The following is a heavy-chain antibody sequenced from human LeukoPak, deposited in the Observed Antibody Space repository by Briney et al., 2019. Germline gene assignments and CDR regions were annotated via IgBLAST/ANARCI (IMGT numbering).Heavy chain of an antibody. Sequence: GGSLRLSCAASGFTFSSHGMHWVRQAPGKGLEWVALIWYDGSKTYYGDSVKGRFTISRDNSKNTLYLQMNSLRAEDTAVYYCAKDLHKYYFGSGSFSSYFDNWGQGTLVTVSS. CDR3: AKDLHKYYFGSGSFSSYFDN. CDR2: IWYDGSKT. J-gene: IGHJ4*02. CDR1: GFTFSSHG. D-gene: IGHD3-10*01. V-gene: IGHV3-33*06.